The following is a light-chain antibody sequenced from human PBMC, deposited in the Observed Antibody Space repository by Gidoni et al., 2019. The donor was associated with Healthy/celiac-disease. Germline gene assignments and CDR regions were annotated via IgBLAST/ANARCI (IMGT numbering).Light chain of an antibody. CDR3: SSYASSSTLLV. Sequence: GQAITISCTGTSSDVGGYNYVSWYQQHPGKAPKLMINEVSNRPPGVPDRFSGSKSGNTASLTISGLQAEDEADYYCSSYASSSTLLVFGAGTKVTVL. CDR1: SSDVGGYNY. CDR2: EVS. V-gene: IGLV2-14*01. J-gene: IGLJ1*01.